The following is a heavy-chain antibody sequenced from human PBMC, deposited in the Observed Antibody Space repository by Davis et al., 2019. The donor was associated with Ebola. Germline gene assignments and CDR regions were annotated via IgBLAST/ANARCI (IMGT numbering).Heavy chain of an antibody. Sequence: ASVKVSCKASGYTFASYYMHWVRQAPGQGLEWMGIINPSGGSTSYAQKFQGRVTMTRNTSISTAYMELRSLRSDDTAVYYCARDIGYSFGSGSYSKYDYWGQGTLVTVSS. CDR2: INPSGGST. J-gene: IGHJ4*02. V-gene: IGHV1-46*01. D-gene: IGHD3-10*01. CDR3: ARDIGYSFGSGSYSKYDY. CDR1: GYTFASYY.